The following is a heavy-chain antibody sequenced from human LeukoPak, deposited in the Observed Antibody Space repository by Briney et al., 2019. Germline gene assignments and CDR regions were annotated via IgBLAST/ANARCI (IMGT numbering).Heavy chain of an antibody. CDR1: GYTFTSYG. V-gene: IGHV1-18*01. CDR3: ARVLREAFLEWFLNDAFDI. D-gene: IGHD3-3*01. J-gene: IGHJ3*02. Sequence: ASVKFSCKASGYTFTSYGISWVRQAPGQGLEWMGWISAYNGNTNYAQKFQGRVTVTTDTSTSTAYMELRSLRAEDTAVYYCARVLREAFLEWFLNDAFDIWGQGTMVTVSS. CDR2: ISAYNGNT.